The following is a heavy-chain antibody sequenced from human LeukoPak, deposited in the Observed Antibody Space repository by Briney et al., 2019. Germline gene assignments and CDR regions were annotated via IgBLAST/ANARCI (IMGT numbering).Heavy chain of an antibody. V-gene: IGHV4-4*07. CDR1: GGSISTYC. Sequence: SETLSLTCTVSGGSISTYCWSWIRQPAGKGLEWIGHICTSGSTNYNPSLKSRVTMSVDTSNNEFSLKLNSVTAADTAVYYCARGTQVRRSGIDYWGQGILVTVSS. J-gene: IGHJ4*02. CDR3: ARGTQVRRSGIDY. CDR2: ICTSGST. D-gene: IGHD1-26*01.